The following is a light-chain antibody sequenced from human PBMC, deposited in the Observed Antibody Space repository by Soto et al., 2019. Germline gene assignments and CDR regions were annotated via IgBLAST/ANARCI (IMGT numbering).Light chain of an antibody. Sequence: EIVLTQSPGTLSLSPGERATLSCRASQSLSSDYLAWYQQKPGQAPRLLSYDASNRVTGIPDRFSGGGSATDFTLTISRLEPEEFAVYYCQQYHTSPLTFGGGTKVEI. CDR3: QQYHTSPLT. V-gene: IGKV3-20*01. CDR2: DAS. CDR1: QSLSSDY. J-gene: IGKJ4*01.